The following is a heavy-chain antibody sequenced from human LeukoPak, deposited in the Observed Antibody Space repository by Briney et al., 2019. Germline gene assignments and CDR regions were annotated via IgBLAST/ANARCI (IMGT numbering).Heavy chain of an antibody. CDR2: IYSGGST. CDR3: ARDRPPLAFDI. J-gene: IGHJ3*02. CDR1: GFTVSSNY. Sequence: GGSLRPSCAASGFTVSSNYMSWVRQAPGKGLEWVSVIYSGGSTYYADSVKGRFTISRDNSKNTLYLQMNSLRAEDTAVYYCARDRPPLAFDIWGQGTMVTVSS. V-gene: IGHV3-53*01.